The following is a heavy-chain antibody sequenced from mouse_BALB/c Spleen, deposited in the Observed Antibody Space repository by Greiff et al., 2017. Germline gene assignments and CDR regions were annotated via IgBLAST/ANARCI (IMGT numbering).Heavy chain of an antibody. J-gene: IGHJ2*01. CDR1: GFNIKDYY. Sequence: VQLKESGAELVRSGASVKLSCTASGFNIKDYYMHWVKQRPEQGLEWIGWIDPENGDTEYAPKFQGKATMTADTSSNTAYLQLSSLTSEDTAVYYCHYDYDRVDYWGQGTTRTVSS. V-gene: IGHV14-4*02. CDR2: IDPENGDT. D-gene: IGHD2-4*01. CDR3: HYDYDRVDY.